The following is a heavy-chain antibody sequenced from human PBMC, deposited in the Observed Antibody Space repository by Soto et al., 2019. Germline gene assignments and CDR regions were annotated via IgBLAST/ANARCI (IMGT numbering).Heavy chain of an antibody. Sequence: QVQLQESGPGLVKPSETLSLTCTVSGGSISSYYWSWIRQPPGKGLEWIGYIYYSGGTNYHPSLKSRLTISVDTSKNQFSLKLSSVTAADTAVYYCVRLDRLSNHFDYLGQGTLVTFSS. J-gene: IGHJ4*02. CDR2: IYYSGGT. V-gene: IGHV4-59*01. D-gene: IGHD3-9*01. CDR3: VRLDRLSNHFDY. CDR1: GGSISSYY.